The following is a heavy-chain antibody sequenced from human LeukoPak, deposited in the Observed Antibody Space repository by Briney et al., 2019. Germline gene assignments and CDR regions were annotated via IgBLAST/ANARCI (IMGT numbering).Heavy chain of an antibody. D-gene: IGHD2-21*02. Sequence: SETLSLTCAVYGGSFSGYYWSWIRQPPGKGLEWIGEINHSGSTNYNPSLKSRVTILVDTSKNQFSLKLSSVTAADTAVYYCASLPPYCGGDCHDYWGQGTLVTVSS. CDR1: GGSFSGYY. CDR3: ASLPPYCGGDCHDY. V-gene: IGHV4-34*01. CDR2: INHSGST. J-gene: IGHJ4*02.